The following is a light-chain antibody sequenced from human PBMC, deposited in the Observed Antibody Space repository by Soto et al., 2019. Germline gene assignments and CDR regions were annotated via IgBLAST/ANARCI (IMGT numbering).Light chain of an antibody. CDR1: QSVRNN. Sequence: EVVMTQSPATLSVSPGERATLSCKASQSVRNNLVWYLQKPGQAPRPIIYDATTRATGIPVRFSGSGSGTEFTLTISSLQSEDVGVYYCQQYDNWPPKTFGGGTKVEVK. CDR3: QQYDNWPPKT. J-gene: IGKJ4*01. CDR2: DAT. V-gene: IGKV3-15*01.